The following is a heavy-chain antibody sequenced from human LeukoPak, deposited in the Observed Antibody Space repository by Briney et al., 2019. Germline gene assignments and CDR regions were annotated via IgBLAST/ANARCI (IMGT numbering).Heavy chain of an antibody. Sequence: SVKVSCKASGGTFSSYAISWVRQAPGQGLEWMGGIIPIFGTANYAQKFQGSVTITADESTSTAYMELSSLRSEDTAVYYCARTRVDIAARPLDYWGQGTLVTVSS. V-gene: IGHV1-69*13. CDR3: ARTRVDIAARPLDY. D-gene: IGHD6-6*01. J-gene: IGHJ4*02. CDR1: GGTFSSYA. CDR2: IIPIFGTA.